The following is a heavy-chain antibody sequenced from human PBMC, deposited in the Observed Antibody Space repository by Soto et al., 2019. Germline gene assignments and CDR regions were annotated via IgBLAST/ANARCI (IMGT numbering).Heavy chain of an antibody. CDR2: IYYSGST. CDR1: GGSISSGDYY. J-gene: IGHJ5*02. V-gene: IGHV4-30-4*01. D-gene: IGHD3-16*01. Sequence: LFLTSTVSGGSISSGDYYCRWIRQPPGKGLEWIGYIYYSGSTYYNPSLKSRVTISVDTSKNQFSLKLSSVTAADTAVYYCASSLRWGGWFDPWGQCTLVTVSS. CDR3: ASSLRWGGWFDP.